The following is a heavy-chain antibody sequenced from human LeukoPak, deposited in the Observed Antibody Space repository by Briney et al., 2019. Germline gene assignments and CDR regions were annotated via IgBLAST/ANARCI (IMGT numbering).Heavy chain of an antibody. CDR3: ARHQGSNYGLDV. CDR2: TYPGDSDT. D-gene: IGHD6-13*01. Sequence: GESLKSSCKGSGYSGTNYRIAGVRQIPGKGLEWMGITYPGDSDTRYSPSFQGQVTISADKSISTAYLQWSSLEASDTAMYYCARHQGSNYGLDVWGQGTTVTVSS. V-gene: IGHV5-51*01. J-gene: IGHJ6*02. CDR1: GYSGTNYR.